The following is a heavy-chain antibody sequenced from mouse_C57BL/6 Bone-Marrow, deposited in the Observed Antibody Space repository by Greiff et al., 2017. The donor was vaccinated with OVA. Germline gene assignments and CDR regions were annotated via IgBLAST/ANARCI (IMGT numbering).Heavy chain of an antibody. Sequence: EVQVVESGAELVRPGASVKLSCTASGFNIKDDYMHWVKQRPEQGLEWIGWIDPENGDTESASKFQGKATITADTSSNTAYLQLSSLTSEDSAVYYCTTDYGYDVRFAYWGQGTLVTVSA. V-gene: IGHV14-4*01. D-gene: IGHD2-2*01. J-gene: IGHJ3*01. CDR2: IDPENGDT. CDR3: TTDYGYDVRFAY. CDR1: GFNIKDDY.